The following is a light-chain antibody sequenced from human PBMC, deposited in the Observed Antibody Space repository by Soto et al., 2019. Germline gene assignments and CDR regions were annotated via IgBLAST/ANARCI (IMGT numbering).Light chain of an antibody. V-gene: IGKV1-27*01. CDR3: KKNNSAPWT. Sequence: DIQMTQSPSSLSASVGDRVTITCRASQGISNYLAWYQQKPGKVPKLLIYAASTLQSGVPSRFSGSGSGTDFTLTISSLQPEDVATNYCKKNNSAPWTSGQGTKVEIK. CDR2: AAS. CDR1: QGISNY. J-gene: IGKJ1*01.